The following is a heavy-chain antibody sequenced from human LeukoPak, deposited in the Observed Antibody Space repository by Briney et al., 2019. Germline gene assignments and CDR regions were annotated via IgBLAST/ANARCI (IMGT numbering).Heavy chain of an antibody. Sequence: SVKVSCKASGGTFSSYAISWVRQTPGQGLEWMGGIIPIFGTANYAQKFQGRVTITADESTSTAYMELSSLRSEDTAVYYCARDSGTLGYFDHWGQGTLVTVSS. V-gene: IGHV1-69*13. CDR3: ARDSGTLGYFDH. CDR1: GGTFSSYA. D-gene: IGHD3-10*01. J-gene: IGHJ4*02. CDR2: IIPIFGTA.